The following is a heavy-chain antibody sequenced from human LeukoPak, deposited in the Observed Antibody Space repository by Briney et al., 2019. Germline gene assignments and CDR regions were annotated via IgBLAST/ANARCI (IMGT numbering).Heavy chain of an antibody. D-gene: IGHD4-17*01. CDR1: GFTVSSNY. CDR2: IYSGGST. V-gene: IGHV3-53*01. Sequence: GGSLRLSCAASGFTVSSNYMSWVRQAPGKGLEWVSVIYSGGSTYYADSVKGRFTISRDNSKNTLYLQMNSLRAEDTAVYYCVRGNGDYLGTGAFDIWGQGTMVTVSS. J-gene: IGHJ3*02. CDR3: VRGNGDYLGTGAFDI.